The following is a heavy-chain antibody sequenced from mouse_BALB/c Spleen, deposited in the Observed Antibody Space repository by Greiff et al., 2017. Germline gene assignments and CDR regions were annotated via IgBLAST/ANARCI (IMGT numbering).Heavy chain of an antibody. CDR3: ARYYYEAMDY. D-gene: IGHD1-1*01. V-gene: IGHV3-2*02. CDR1: GYSITSDYA. Sequence: VQLQESGPGLVKPSQSLSLTCTVTGYSITSDYAWNWIRQFPGNKLEWMGYISYSGSTSYNPSLKSRISITRDTSKNQFFLQLNSVTTEDTATYYCARYYYEAMDYWGQGTSVTVSS. J-gene: IGHJ4*01. CDR2: ISYSGST.